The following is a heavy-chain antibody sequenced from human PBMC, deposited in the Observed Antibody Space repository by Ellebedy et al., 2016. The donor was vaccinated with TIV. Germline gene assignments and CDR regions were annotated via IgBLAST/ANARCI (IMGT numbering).Heavy chain of an antibody. CDR2: ISSSGRPI. CDR3: TRDFHP. D-gene: IGHD2/OR15-2a*01. J-gene: IGHJ5*02. CDR1: GFTFTRYA. V-gene: IGHV3-48*03. Sequence: GESLKISCAASGFTFTRYAMSWVRQAPGKGLEWVSFISSSGRPIYYADSVKGRFTISRDNAQKTLFLQMNSLRVEDTAVCYCTRDFHPWGQGTLVTVSS.